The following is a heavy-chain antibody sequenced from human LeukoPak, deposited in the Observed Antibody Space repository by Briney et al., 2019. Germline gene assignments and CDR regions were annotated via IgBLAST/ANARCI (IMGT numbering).Heavy chain of an antibody. J-gene: IGHJ4*02. CDR1: GFTFSSYS. V-gene: IGHV3-21*01. D-gene: IGHD6-13*01. CDR2: ISSSSSYI. Sequence: PGGSLRLSCAASGFTFSSYSMNWVRQAPGKGLEWVSSISSSSSYIYYADSVKGRFTISRDNAKNSLYLQMNSLRAEDTAVYYCANTDTGYSSSWSPRSYFDYWGQGTLVTVSS. CDR3: ANTDTGYSSSWSPRSYFDY.